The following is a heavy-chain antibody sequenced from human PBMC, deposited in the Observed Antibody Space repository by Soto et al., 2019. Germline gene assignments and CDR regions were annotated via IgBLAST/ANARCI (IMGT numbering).Heavy chain of an antibody. J-gene: IGHJ2*01. Sequence: QVQLVESGGGVVQPGWSLRLSCAASGITFSSYAIHWVRQAPGKGLEWVAVISYDGSNKYYADSAKGRFTISRDNSKNTLYLQMNSLSAEDTAVYYCARELWYFDLWGRGTLVTVSS. CDR3: ARELWYFDL. V-gene: IGHV3-30-3*01. CDR2: ISYDGSNK. CDR1: GITFSSYA.